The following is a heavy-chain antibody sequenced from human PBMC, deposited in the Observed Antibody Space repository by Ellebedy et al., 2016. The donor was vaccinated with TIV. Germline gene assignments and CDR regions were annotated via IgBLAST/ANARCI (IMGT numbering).Heavy chain of an antibody. Sequence: GESLKISCKGSQYSFTRYWIAWVRQMPGKGLEWMGIIHPDDSDTRYSPAFQGQVTISADKASSTAYLQWSSLKASDTAMYFCARAPSWMGLFDYWGQGTLVTVSS. CDR1: QYSFTRYW. D-gene: IGHD2-2*01. J-gene: IGHJ4*02. CDR3: ARAPSWMGLFDY. CDR2: IHPDDSDT. V-gene: IGHV5-51*01.